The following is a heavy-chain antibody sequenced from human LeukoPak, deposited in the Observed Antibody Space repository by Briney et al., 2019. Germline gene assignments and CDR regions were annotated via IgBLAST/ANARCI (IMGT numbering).Heavy chain of an antibody. CDR1: GGTFSSYA. CDR3: ARGYCSSTSCYSVVDY. CDR2: IIPIFGIA. V-gene: IGHV1-69*04. J-gene: IGHJ4*02. Sequence: ASVKVSCKASGGTFSSYAISWVRQAPGQGLERMGRIIPIFGIANYAQKFQGRVTITADKSMSTAYMELSSLRSEDTAVYYCARGYCSSTSCYSVVDYWGQGTLVTVSS. D-gene: IGHD2-2*01.